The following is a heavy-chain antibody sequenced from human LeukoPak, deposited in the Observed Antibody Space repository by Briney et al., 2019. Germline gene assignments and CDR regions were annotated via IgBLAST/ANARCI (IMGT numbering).Heavy chain of an antibody. CDR1: GFTFSSYA. D-gene: IGHD5-18*01. V-gene: IGHV3-30*04. CDR2: ISYDGSNK. J-gene: IGHJ6*02. CDR3: ARGGPIQLWPHYYYYGMDV. Sequence: GGSLRLSCAASGFTFSSYAMHWVRQAPGKGPEWVAVISYDGSNKYYADSVKGRFTISRDNSKNTLYLQMNSLRAEDTAVYYCARGGPIQLWPHYYYYGMDVWGQGTAVTVSS.